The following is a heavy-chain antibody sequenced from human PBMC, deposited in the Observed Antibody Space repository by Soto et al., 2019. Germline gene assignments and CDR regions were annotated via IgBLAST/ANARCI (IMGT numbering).Heavy chain of an antibody. J-gene: IGHJ4*02. CDR2: ISGSGDNT. Sequence: EVQLLESGGGLVQPGGSLRLSCAASGFTFRNYGMSWVRQAPGKGLEWVSVISGSGDNTYYADSVKGRFTISRDNSESTLFLQMNSLRGEDTAVYYCAVKGTANSFYWGQGTLVIVSS. V-gene: IGHV3-23*01. D-gene: IGHD2-21*02. CDR1: GFTFRNYG. CDR3: AVKGTANSFY.